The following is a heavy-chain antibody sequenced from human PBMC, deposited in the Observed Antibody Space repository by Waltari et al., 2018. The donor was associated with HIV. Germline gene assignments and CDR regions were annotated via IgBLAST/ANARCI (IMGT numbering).Heavy chain of an antibody. D-gene: IGHD2-2*01. J-gene: IGHJ6*02. Sequence: VQLVQSGTEVKKPGASVKVSCKASAYTFTGYGIIWVRQAPGQGLEWMGWVNTYNGNTNYAQKFRGRVSMTTDTSTSTAYMGLRSLRSDDTAIDFCARVATTETSQFYGMDVWGQGTTVTVSS. CDR1: AYTFTGYG. CDR3: ARVATTETSQFYGMDV. V-gene: IGHV1-18*01. CDR2: VNTYNGNT.